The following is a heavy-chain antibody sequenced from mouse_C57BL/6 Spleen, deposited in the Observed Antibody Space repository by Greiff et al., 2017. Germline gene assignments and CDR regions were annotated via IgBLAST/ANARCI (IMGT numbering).Heavy chain of an antibody. J-gene: IGHJ2*01. Sequence: VQLQQSGAELMKPGASVTLSCKATGYTFTGYWIEWVKQRPGHGLEWIGEILPGSGSTNYNEKFKGKATFTADTSSNTAYMQLSSLTTEDSAIYYGARVGTTVVATGFDYWGQGTTLTVSS. CDR1: GYTFTGYW. D-gene: IGHD1-1*01. CDR2: ILPGSGST. CDR3: ARVGTTVVATGFDY. V-gene: IGHV1-9*01.